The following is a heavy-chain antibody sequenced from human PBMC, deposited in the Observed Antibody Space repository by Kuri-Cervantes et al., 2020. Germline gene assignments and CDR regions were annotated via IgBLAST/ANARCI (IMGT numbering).Heavy chain of an antibody. V-gene: IGHV3-48*04. Sequence: GGSLRLSCAASGFTFSSYSMNWVRQAPGKGLEWVSYISSSSSTIYYADSVKGRFTISRDNAKNSLYLQMNSLRAEDTAVYYCARGRTTVPYYYYGMDIWGQGTTVTVSS. CDR3: ARGRTTVPYYYYGMDI. D-gene: IGHD4-17*01. CDR2: ISSSSSTI. J-gene: IGHJ6*02. CDR1: GFTFSSYS.